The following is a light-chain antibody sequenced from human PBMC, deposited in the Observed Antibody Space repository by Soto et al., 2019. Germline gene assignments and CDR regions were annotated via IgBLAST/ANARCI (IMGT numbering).Light chain of an antibody. CDR3: QQYGSSPLYT. CDR2: GAS. Sequence: EIGLTQSPGTLSLSPGERATLSCRASQSVSSSYLVWYQQKPGQAPRLLIYGASSRATGIPDRFSGSGSGTDFTLTISRLEPEDVAVYYCQQYGSSPLYTFGQGTKLEI. V-gene: IGKV3-20*01. J-gene: IGKJ2*01. CDR1: QSVSSSY.